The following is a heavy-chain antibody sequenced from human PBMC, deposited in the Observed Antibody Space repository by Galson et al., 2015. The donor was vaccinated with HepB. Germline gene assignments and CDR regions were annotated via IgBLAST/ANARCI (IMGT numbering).Heavy chain of an antibody. Sequence: SLRLSCAASGFTFSSYSMNWVRQAPGKGLEWVSSISSSSSHIYYEESVKGQFTISRDNAKNSLYLQMNSLRAEDTAVYYCARDGAQWLAQYYFDYWGQGALVTVSS. CDR1: GFTFSSYS. J-gene: IGHJ4*02. CDR2: ISSSSSHI. V-gene: IGHV3-21*01. CDR3: ARDGAQWLAQYYFDY. D-gene: IGHD6-19*01.